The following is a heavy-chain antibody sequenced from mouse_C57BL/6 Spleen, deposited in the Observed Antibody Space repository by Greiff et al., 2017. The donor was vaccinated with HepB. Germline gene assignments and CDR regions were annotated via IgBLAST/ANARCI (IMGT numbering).Heavy chain of an antibody. Sequence: EVQRVESGGGLVKPGGSLKLSCAASGFTFSSYTMSWVRQTPEKRLEWVATISGGGGNTYYPDSVKGRFTISRDNAKNTLYLQMSSLRSEDTALYYCARAPRFDYWGQGTTLTVSS. CDR3: ARAPRFDY. CDR1: GFTFSSYT. CDR2: ISGGGGNT. V-gene: IGHV5-9*01. J-gene: IGHJ2*01.